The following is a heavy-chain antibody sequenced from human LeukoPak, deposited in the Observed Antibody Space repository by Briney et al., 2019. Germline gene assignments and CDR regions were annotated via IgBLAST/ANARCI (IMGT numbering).Heavy chain of an antibody. J-gene: IGHJ4*02. CDR1: GFTFSSYG. V-gene: IGHV3-23*01. CDR3: AKYGGATWRVDY. CDR2: ISGSGGST. Sequence: PGGSLRLSCAASGFTFSSYGMSWAREAPGKGLEWVSAISGSGGSTYYADSVKGRFTISRDNSKNTLYLQMNSLRAEDTAVYYCAKYGGATWRVDYWGQGTLVTVSS. D-gene: IGHD1-26*01.